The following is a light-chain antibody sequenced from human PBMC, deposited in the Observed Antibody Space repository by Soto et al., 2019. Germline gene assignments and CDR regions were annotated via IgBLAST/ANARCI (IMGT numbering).Light chain of an antibody. J-gene: IGKJ2*01. CDR1: QTISSW. Sequence: DIQITQSPSTLSGSVGDRGTISCRASQTISSWLAWYRQKPGKAPKLLIYKASTFKSGVPSRFSGSGSGTVFTLTISSLQHDYVATYYCQQYDTYYTFGQGTQVDIK. V-gene: IGKV1-5*03. CDR2: KAS. CDR3: QQYDTYYT.